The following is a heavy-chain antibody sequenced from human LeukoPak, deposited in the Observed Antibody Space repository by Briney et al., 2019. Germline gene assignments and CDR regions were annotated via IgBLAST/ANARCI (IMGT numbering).Heavy chain of an antibody. CDR3: AKNLYCGGGSCYPSALGMDV. CDR1: RFTFSSYA. CDR2: ISGSGNRT. J-gene: IGHJ6*02. Sequence: GGSLRLSCAASRFTFSSYAMSWVRQAPGKGLEWVSSISGSGNRTYYADSVKGRFTISRDNSKNTLFLQMNSLRAEDTAVYYCAKNLYCGGGSCYPSALGMDVWGQGTTVTVSS. V-gene: IGHV3-23*01. D-gene: IGHD2-15*01.